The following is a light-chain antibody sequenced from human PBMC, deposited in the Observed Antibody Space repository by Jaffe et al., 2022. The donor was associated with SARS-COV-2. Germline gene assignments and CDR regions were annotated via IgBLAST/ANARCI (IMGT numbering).Light chain of an antibody. CDR2: QDD. J-gene: IGLJ1*01. CDR1: KLGDKF. Sequence: SYDLTQPPSVSVSPGQTATITCSGDKLGDKFACWYQQKPGQSPVLVIYQDDKRPSGIPERFSGSNSGNTATLTISGTQAMDEADYYCQAWDGTTGVFGTGTKVTVL. V-gene: IGLV3-1*01. CDR3: QAWDGTTGV.